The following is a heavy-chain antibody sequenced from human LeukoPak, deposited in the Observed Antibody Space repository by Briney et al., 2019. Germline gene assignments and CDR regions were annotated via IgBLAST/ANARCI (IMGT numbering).Heavy chain of an antibody. CDR3: ARLYYDSSGYYQICYFDY. D-gene: IGHD3-22*01. V-gene: IGHV4-39*01. CDR2: IYYSGST. J-gene: IGHJ4*02. Sequence: SETLSLTCTVSGGSISSSSYYWGWIRQPPGKGLEWIGSIYYSGSTYYNPSLKSRVTISEDTSKNQFSLNLSSVTAADTAVYYCARLYYDSSGYYQICYFDYWGQGTLVTVSS. CDR1: GGSISSSSYY.